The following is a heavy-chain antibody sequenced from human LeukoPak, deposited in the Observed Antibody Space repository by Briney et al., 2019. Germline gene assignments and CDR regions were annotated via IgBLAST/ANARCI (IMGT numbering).Heavy chain of an antibody. Sequence: SCKVSGYTLTELSMHWVRQVPGKGLEWVAVISNDGNNKYYSDSVRGRFTISRDNSKSTLFLQMNSLRAEDTAVYYCARTERYYYDNSGNYYDLGGPHFDSWGQGTLVTVSS. J-gene: IGHJ4*02. D-gene: IGHD3-22*01. CDR3: ARTERYYYDNSGNYYDLGGPHFDS. V-gene: IGHV3-30*03. CDR2: ISNDGNNK. CDR1: GYTLTELS.